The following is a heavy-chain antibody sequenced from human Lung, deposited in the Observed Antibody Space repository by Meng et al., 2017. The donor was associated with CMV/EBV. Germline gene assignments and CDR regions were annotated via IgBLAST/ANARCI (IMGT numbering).Heavy chain of an antibody. V-gene: IGHV3-21*01. Sequence: SCAASGFTFSSYTMNWVLHAPGKRLEWVSSISTRSSYIYYADSVKGRFTVSRDNAKNSLYLKMNSLRAEDTAVYYCARHNYLWGSYPLDYWGQGXLVTVSS. CDR3: ARHNYLWGSYPLDY. D-gene: IGHD3-16*01. J-gene: IGHJ4*02. CDR1: GFTFSSYT. CDR2: ISTRSSYI.